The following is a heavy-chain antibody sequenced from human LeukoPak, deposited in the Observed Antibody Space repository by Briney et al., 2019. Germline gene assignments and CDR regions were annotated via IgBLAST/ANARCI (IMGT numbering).Heavy chain of an antibody. CDR2: MHYGGSP. CDR3: TRGLPSDKIDY. CDR1: GGSISSGDYI. D-gene: IGHD2-15*01. J-gene: IGHJ4*02. V-gene: IGHV4-30-4*01. Sequence: SQTLSLTCTVSGGSISSGDYIWTWIRQPPGKGLEWIGRMHYGGSPSYNPSLQSRVTISADTSKIQFSLSLYSVTAADTAVYYCTRGLPSDKIDYWGQGTLVTVSS.